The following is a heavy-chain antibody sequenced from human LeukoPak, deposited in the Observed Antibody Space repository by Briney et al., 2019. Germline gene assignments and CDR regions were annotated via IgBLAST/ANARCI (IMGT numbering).Heavy chain of an antibody. D-gene: IGHD2-2*01. CDR1: GGSISSYY. CDR2: IYTSGST. CDR3: ARDASVVPAAMAHNYYYYYYMDV. J-gene: IGHJ6*03. Sequence: SETLSLTCTVSGGSISSYYWSWIRQPAGKGLEWIGRIYTSGSTNYNPSLKSRVTISVDTSKNQFSLKLSSVTAADTAVYYCARDASVVPAAMAHNYYYYYYMDVWGKGTTVTVSS. V-gene: IGHV4-4*07.